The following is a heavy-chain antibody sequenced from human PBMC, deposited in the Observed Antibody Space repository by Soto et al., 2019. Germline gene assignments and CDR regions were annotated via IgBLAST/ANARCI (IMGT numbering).Heavy chain of an antibody. J-gene: IGHJ4*01. D-gene: IGHD1-1*01. V-gene: IGHV4-61*01. Sequence: SETLSLTCNVSGGSMTTGSYFWSWIRQPPGKGLEWIGYVFRSGSVNYSPSFKSRVTISIDTSKNQFSLMLKSVTAADAAVYFCARARNRYFDYWGQEPWSPSPQ. CDR3: ARARNRYFDY. CDR1: GGSMTTGSYF. CDR2: VFRSGSV.